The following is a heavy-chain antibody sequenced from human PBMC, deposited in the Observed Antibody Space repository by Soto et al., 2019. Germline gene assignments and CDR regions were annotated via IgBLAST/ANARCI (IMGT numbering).Heavy chain of an antibody. Sequence: EVQLVESGGGLVQPGGSLRLSCAASGFTLSNYWMHWVRQAPGKGLVWVSRISSDGSSTTYADSVKGRFIISRDNAKNTLYLQMYSLRAEDTAVYYCTRVRVGTNGAFDIWGQGTMVTVSS. J-gene: IGHJ3*02. CDR1: GFTLSNYW. D-gene: IGHD1-26*01. V-gene: IGHV3-74*01. CDR3: TRVRVGTNGAFDI. CDR2: ISSDGSST.